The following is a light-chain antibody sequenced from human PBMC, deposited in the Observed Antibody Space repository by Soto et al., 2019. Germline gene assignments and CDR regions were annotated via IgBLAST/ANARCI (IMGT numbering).Light chain of an antibody. CDR1: SSDVGGYNY. Sequence: QSVLTQPPSASGSPGQSVTISCTGTSSDVGGYNYVSWYQQHPGKAPKLMIYEVSKRPSGVPDRFSGSKSGNTASLTVSGLQAEDEADYYSSSYAGSNNLVFGGGTKLTVL. V-gene: IGLV2-8*01. J-gene: IGLJ2*01. CDR2: EVS. CDR3: SSYAGSNNLV.